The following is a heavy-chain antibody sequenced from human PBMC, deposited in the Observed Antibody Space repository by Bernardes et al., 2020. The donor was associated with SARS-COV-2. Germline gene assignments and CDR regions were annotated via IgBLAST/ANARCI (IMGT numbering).Heavy chain of an antibody. CDR3: ARAGARLRAIWYYGMDV. Sequence: WVSLRLSCAASGFTFSSYDMHWVRQATGKGLEWVSAIGTAGDTYYPGSVKGRFTISRENAKNSLYLQMNSLRAGDTAVYYCARAGARLRAIWYYGMDVWGQGTTVTVSS. CDR2: IGTAGDT. V-gene: IGHV3-13*01. J-gene: IGHJ6*02. D-gene: IGHD3-9*01. CDR1: GFTFSSYD.